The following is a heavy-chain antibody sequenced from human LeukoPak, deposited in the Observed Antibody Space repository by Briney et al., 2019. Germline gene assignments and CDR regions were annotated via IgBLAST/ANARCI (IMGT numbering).Heavy chain of an antibody. CDR2: IYHSGST. CDR3: ARLERYCSSTSCYYFDY. CDR1: GGSISSYY. J-gene: IGHJ4*02. Sequence: SETLSLTCTVSGGSISSYYWSWIRQPPGKGLEWIGYIYHSGSTYYNPSLKSRVTISVDRSKNQFSLKLSSVTAADTAVYYCARLERYCSSTSCYYFDYWGQGTLVTVSS. V-gene: IGHV4-59*12. D-gene: IGHD2-2*01.